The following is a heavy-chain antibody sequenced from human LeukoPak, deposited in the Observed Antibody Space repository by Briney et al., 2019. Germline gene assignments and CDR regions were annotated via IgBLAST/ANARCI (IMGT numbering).Heavy chain of an antibody. D-gene: IGHD2-15*01. CDR3: ARHYHPRSGGWQKTYYYYYYGMDV. V-gene: IGHV5-51*01. CDR1: GYSFTTYW. CDR2: IYPADSTA. Sequence: GESLKISCKASGYSFTTYWIGWVRQVPGKGLEWVGIIYPADSTAKHSPSFQGQVTISVDKSISTAYLQWSSLKASDTAMYYCARHYHPRSGGWQKTYYYYYYGMDVWGQGTTVTVSS. J-gene: IGHJ6*02.